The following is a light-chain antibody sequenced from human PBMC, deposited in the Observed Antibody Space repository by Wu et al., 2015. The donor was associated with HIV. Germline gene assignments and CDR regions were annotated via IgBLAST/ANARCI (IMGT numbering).Light chain of an antibody. V-gene: IGKV3-20*01. J-gene: IGKJ1*01. CDR3: QQYGSSPQT. CDR2: GAS. Sequence: EIVLTQSPGTLSLSPGERATLSCRASQIFSSSYLGWYQQKPGQAPRLLIYGASNRATGIPDRFRGSGSGSATDFTLTISRLEPEDFAVYYCQQYGSSPQTFGQGTKVEI. CDR1: QIFSSSY.